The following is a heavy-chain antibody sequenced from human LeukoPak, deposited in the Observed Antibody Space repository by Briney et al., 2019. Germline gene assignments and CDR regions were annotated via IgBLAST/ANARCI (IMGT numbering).Heavy chain of an antibody. CDR2: IYHSEST. CDR1: GYSIGSRYY. CDR3: ARDGIVGPTNFGY. V-gene: IGHV4-38-2*02. J-gene: IGHJ4*02. D-gene: IGHD3-22*01. Sequence: ASETLSLTCAVSGYSIGSRYYWGWIRQPPGKGLEWIGSIYHSESTYYNPSLKSRVTISVDTSKNQFSLKLRSVTAADTAVYYCARDGIVGPTNFGYWGQGTLVTVSS.